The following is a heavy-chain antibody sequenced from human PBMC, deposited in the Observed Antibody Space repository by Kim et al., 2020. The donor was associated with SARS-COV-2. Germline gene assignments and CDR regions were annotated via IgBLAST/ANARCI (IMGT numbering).Heavy chain of an antibody. CDR2: IKQDGSEK. Sequence: GGSLRLSCAASGFTFSSYWMSWVRQAPGKGLEWVANIKQDGSEKYYVDSVKGRFTISRDNAKNSLYLQMNSLRAEDTAVYYCARRSIAARLYYFDYWGQGTLVTVSS. J-gene: IGHJ4*02. CDR3: ARRSIAARLYYFDY. V-gene: IGHV3-7*03. CDR1: GFTFSSYW. D-gene: IGHD6-6*01.